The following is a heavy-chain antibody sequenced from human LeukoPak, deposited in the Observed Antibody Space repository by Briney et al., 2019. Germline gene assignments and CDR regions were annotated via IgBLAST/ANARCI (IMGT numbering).Heavy chain of an antibody. D-gene: IGHD6-19*01. CDR1: GFTFSSYG. Sequence: GGTLRLSCAASGFTFSSYGMSWVRQAPGKGLEWVSAISGSGGSTYYADSVKGRFTISRDNSKNTLYLQMGSLRAEDMAVYFCARFTSGWDGYYFDYWGQGTLVAVSS. V-gene: IGHV3-23*01. CDR2: ISGSGGST. CDR3: ARFTSGWDGYYFDY. J-gene: IGHJ4*02.